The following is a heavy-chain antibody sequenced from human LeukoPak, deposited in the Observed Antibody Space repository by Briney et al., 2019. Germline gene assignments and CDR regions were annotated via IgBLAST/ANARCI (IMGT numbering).Heavy chain of an antibody. CDR1: GFTFSSYA. Sequence: GGSLRLSCAASGFTFSSYAMSWVRQAPGKGVEWVSAISGSGGSTYYADSVKGRFTISRDISKNTLYLQMNSLRAEDTAVYYCAKSRREVTQYTSFDFWGQGTQVTVSS. V-gene: IGHV3-23*01. D-gene: IGHD2-2*02. J-gene: IGHJ4*02. CDR2: ISGSGGST. CDR3: AKSRREVTQYTSFDF.